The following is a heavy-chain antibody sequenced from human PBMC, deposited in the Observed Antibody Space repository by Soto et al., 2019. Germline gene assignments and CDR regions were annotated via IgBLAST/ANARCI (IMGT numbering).Heavy chain of an antibody. V-gene: IGHV3-23*01. D-gene: IGHD3-22*01. CDR1: GITISNYP. J-gene: IGHJ4*02. CDR2: ISGSGDRT. Sequence: GSLRLSCAASGITISNYPMSWVRQAPGKGLDWVSGISGSGDRTYYADSAKGRFTISKDISKNSLSLQLDSLGVEDTAVYFCVKDDGGYPSTAPHWGKGTLATVSS. CDR3: VKDDGGYPSTAPH.